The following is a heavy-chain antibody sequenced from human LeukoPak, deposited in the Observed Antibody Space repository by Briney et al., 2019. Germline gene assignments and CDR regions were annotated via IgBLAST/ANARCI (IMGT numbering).Heavy chain of an antibody. D-gene: IGHD2-21*01. CDR1: GFTVSSNY. CDR3: ARAYSHAFDP. J-gene: IGHJ5*02. Sequence: GGSLRLSCAGSGFTVSSNYMSWVRQAPGKGLEWVSVIYSGGSTYYADSVKGRITISRDTSKNTLYLQINSLRAEDTAVYYCARAYSHAFDPWGQGTLVTVSS. CDR2: IYSGGST. V-gene: IGHV3-66*01.